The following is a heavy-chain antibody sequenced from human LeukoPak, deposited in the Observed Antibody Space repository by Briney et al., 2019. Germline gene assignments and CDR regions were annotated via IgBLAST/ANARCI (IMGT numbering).Heavy chain of an antibody. CDR1: GFTFSSYG. CDR3: ADPTAAAGGY. V-gene: IGHV3-30*02. Sequence: GGSLRLSCAASGFTFSSYGMHWVRQAPGKGLEWVAFTRYDGSNKYYADSVKGRFTISRDNSKNTLYLQMNSLRAEDTAVYYCADPTAAAGGYWGQGTLVTVSS. J-gene: IGHJ4*02. D-gene: IGHD6-13*01. CDR2: TRYDGSNK.